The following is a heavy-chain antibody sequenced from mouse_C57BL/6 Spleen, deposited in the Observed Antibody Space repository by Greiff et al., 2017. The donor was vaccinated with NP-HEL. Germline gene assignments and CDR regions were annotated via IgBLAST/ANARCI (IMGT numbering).Heavy chain of an antibody. CDR3: TKDGSSLYYYAMDY. CDR1: GYTFTDYE. D-gene: IGHD1-1*01. Sequence: QVQLQQSGAELVRPGASVTLSCKASGYTFTDYEMHWVKQTPVHGLAWIGAIDPETGGTAYNQKFKGKAILTAAKSSSTAYMELRSLTSEDSAVYYGTKDGSSLYYYAMDYWGQGASVTVSS. V-gene: IGHV1-15*01. J-gene: IGHJ4*01. CDR2: IDPETGGT.